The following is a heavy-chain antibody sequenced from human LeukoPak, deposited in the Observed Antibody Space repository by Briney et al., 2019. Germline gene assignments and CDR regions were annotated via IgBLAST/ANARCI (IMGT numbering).Heavy chain of an antibody. CDR2: IQYDGSNE. CDR1: GFTFSSYG. V-gene: IGHV3-30*02. Sequence: GGSLRLSCVASGFTFSSYGMHWVRQAPGKGLEWVSFIQYDGSNEYQADSVKGRFSISRDNSKNTVYLQMNSLRTEDTAVYYRARSLTKVRGYDYWGQGTLVTVSS. J-gene: IGHJ4*02. CDR3: ARSLTKVRGYDY. D-gene: IGHD3-10*01.